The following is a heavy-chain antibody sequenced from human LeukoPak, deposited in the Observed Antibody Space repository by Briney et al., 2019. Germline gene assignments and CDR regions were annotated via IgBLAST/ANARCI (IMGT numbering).Heavy chain of an antibody. J-gene: IGHJ4*01. CDR2: INWNGGST. D-gene: IGHD1-26*01. Sequence: PGGSLRLSCAASGLTFSSYEMNWVRQAPGKGLEWVSTINWNGGSTGYADSVKGRFTISRDNAKNSLCLQMNSLRAEDTALYYCARESATGRSLSHLDYWGHGTLVTVSS. CDR1: GLTFSSYE. CDR3: ARESATGRSLSHLDY. V-gene: IGHV3-20*04.